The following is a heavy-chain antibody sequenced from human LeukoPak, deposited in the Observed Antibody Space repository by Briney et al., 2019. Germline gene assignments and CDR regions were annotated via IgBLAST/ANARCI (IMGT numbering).Heavy chain of an antibody. CDR2: IYTNENT. CDR3: ARGGSGNYYFDY. J-gene: IGHJ4*02. V-gene: IGHV4-4*07. CDR1: GGSISHYY. D-gene: IGHD6-19*01. Sequence: SETLSLTCTVSGGSISHYYWSWIRQPAGKGLEWIGRIYTNENTNYNPSLKSRVTMSLDTSKNYFSLKLNSLTAADTAVYYCARGGSGNYYFDYWGQGTLVTVSS.